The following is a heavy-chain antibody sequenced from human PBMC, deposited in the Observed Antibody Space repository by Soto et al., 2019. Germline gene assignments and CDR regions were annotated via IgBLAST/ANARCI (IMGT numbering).Heavy chain of an antibody. Sequence: GGSLRLSCPASGFTFSSYAMRWVRQAPGKGLEWVSAISGSGGSTYYADSVRGRFTISRDNSKNTLYLQMNSLRAEDTAVYYCAKDHGYSYGLFDYWGQGTLVTVSS. CDR1: GFTFSSYA. CDR2: ISGSGGST. J-gene: IGHJ4*02. V-gene: IGHV3-23*01. CDR3: AKDHGYSYGLFDY. D-gene: IGHD5-18*01.